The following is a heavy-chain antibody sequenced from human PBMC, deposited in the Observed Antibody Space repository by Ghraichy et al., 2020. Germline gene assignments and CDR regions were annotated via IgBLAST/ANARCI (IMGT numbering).Heavy chain of an antibody. J-gene: IGHJ5*02. CDR1: GGSFSGYY. Sequence: SQTLSLTCAVYGGSFSGYYWSWIRQPPGKGLEWIGEINHSGSTNYNPSLKSRVTISVDTSKNQFSLKLSSVTAADTAVYYCARAFHCFYCSGGNWNWFDPWGQGTLVTVSS. CDR2: INHSGST. D-gene: IGHD2-15*01. CDR3: ARAFHCFYCSGGNWNWFDP. V-gene: IGHV4-34*01.